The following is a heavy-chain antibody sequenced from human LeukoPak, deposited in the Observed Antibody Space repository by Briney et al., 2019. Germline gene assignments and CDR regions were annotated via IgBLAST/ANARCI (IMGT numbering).Heavy chain of an antibody. J-gene: IGHJ2*01. CDR1: GFTFSSYA. V-gene: IGHV3-23*01. CDR3: AKRSSESSGWFDL. Sequence: GGSLRLSCAASGFTFSSYAMGWVRQAPGKGLEWVSAITGSGAYTNYPDSVRGRFTISRDNSKNTLSLQMNSLRVEDTAVYYCAKRSSESSGWFDLWGRGTLVTVSS. CDR2: ITGSGAYT. D-gene: IGHD3-22*01.